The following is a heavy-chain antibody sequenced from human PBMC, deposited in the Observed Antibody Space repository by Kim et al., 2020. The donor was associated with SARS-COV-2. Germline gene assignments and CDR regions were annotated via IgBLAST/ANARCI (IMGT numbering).Heavy chain of an antibody. CDR1: GYTFTSYG. CDR3: ARDDDYHPYGYFDY. D-gene: IGHD3-10*01. Sequence: ASVKVSCKASGYTFTSYGISWVRQAPGQGLEWMGWISAYNGNTNYAQKLQGRVTMTTDTSTSTAYMELRSLRSDDTAVYYCARDDDYHPYGYFDYWGQGTLVTVSS. J-gene: IGHJ4*02. CDR2: ISAYNGNT. V-gene: IGHV1-18*01.